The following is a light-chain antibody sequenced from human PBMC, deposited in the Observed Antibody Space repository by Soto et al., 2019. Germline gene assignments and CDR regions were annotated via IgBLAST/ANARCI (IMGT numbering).Light chain of an antibody. J-gene: IGKJ5*01. CDR1: QRVSSH. CDR2: AAS. Sequence: EIVMTQSPVTLSVSPGDTATLSCRASQRVSSHLAWYQQKPGQAPRLLIYAASTRATGIPVRFSGSGSETEFTLTISSLQPEDFATYYCQQANSFPITFGQGTRLEIK. V-gene: IGKV3-15*01. CDR3: QQANSFPIT.